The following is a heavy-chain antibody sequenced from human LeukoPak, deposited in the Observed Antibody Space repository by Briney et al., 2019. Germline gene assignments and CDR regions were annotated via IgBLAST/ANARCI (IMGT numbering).Heavy chain of an antibody. J-gene: IGHJ4*02. CDR1: GFTFSSIA. CDR2: ISYDGSSK. Sequence: PGGSLRLSCTASGFTFSSIALTWVRQAPGKGLEWVAGISYDGSSKTYADSLKGRFTISRDKSENTLYLQMNSLGAEDTAVYYCAKEAGLAVAGPSETFDYWGQGTLVTVSS. D-gene: IGHD6-19*01. V-gene: IGHV3-30*18. CDR3: AKEAGLAVAGPSETFDY.